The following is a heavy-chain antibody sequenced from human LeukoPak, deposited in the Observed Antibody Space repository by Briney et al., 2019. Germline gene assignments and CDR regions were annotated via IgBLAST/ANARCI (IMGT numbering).Heavy chain of an antibody. D-gene: IGHD2-8*01. J-gene: IGHJ4*02. CDR3: ARDTGYCTNGVCRHYFDY. CDR2: IKQDGSEK. V-gene: IGHV3-7*05. CDR1: GFTFSSYW. Sequence: PGGSLRLSCAASGFTFSSYWMSWVRQAPGKGLEWVANIKQDGSEKYYVDSVKGRFTISRDNAKNSLYLQMNSLRAEDTAVYYCARDTGYCTNGVCRHYFDYWGQGTLVTVSS.